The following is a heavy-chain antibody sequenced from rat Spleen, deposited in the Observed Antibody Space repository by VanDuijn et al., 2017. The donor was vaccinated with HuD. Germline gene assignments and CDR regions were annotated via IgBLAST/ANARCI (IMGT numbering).Heavy chain of an antibody. CDR2: INYDGGST. CDR3: TMDRILRSTGFDY. Sequence: EVQLVETGGGLVQPGRSLKLSCAVSGFTFDDYYMAWVRQAPTKGLEWVASINYDGGSTYYRDSVKGRFTLSRDNAKSSLYLQMDSLRSEDTATYYCTMDRILRSTGFDYWGQGVMVTVSS. J-gene: IGHJ2*01. V-gene: IGHV5-20*01. D-gene: IGHD1-6*01. CDR1: GFTFDDYY.